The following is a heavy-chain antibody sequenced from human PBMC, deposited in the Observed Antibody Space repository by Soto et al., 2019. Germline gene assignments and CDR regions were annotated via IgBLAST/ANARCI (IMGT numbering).Heavy chain of an antibody. CDR1: GGSISSYY. Sequence: PSETLSLTCTVSGGSISSYYWSWIRQPPGKGLEWIGYIYYSGSTNYNPSLKSRVTISVDTSKNQFSLRLSSVTAADTAIYYCASGYYYYMDVWGKGTTVTVSS. CDR3: ASGYYYYMDV. CDR2: IYYSGST. J-gene: IGHJ6*03. V-gene: IGHV4-59*01.